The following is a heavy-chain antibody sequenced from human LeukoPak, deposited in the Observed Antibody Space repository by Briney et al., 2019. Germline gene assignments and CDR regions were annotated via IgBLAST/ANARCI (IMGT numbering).Heavy chain of an antibody. Sequence: PGGSLRLSCAASGFAFSSYAMSWVRQAPGKGLEYVSGISNTGARTYYADSMKGRFTISRDNSKNTVYLQMNSLRVEDTAVYYCAKDCCGTSLFDYWGQGTLVTVSS. CDR3: AKDCCGTSLFDY. D-gene: IGHD2-21*01. CDR1: GFAFSSYA. V-gene: IGHV3-23*01. CDR2: ISNTGART. J-gene: IGHJ4*02.